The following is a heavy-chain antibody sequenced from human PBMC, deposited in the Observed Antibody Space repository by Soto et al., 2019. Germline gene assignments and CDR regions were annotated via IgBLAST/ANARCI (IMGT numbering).Heavy chain of an antibody. J-gene: IGHJ5*02. CDR1: GFMFSYYN. CDR2: ISTSSEYK. CDR3: TTGPATGYSRSIRCHQDWFEP. D-gene: IGHD2-2*03. Sequence: PGGSLRLSCAASGFMFSYYNMNWVRQAPGKGLEWVSSISTSSEYKYYADSVMGRFTISRDNAKNSLSLQMNSLRAEDTAIYYCTTGPATGYSRSIRCHQDWFEPWGQGTLVTVSS. V-gene: IGHV3-21*01.